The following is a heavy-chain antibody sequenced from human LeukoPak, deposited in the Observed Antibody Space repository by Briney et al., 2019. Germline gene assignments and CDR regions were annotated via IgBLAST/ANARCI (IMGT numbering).Heavy chain of an antibody. CDR3: ARGNWGPDY. J-gene: IGHJ4*02. D-gene: IGHD7-27*01. CDR2: IDGSGRTI. CDR1: GFTFSDYY. Sequence: GGSLRLSCAASGFTFSDYYMSWMRQAPGKGLEWVAHIDGSGRTIYYIDSVKGRFTISRDNARNSLYLQMISLGAEDTAVYYCARGNWGPDYWGQGTLSPSPQ. V-gene: IGHV3-11*04.